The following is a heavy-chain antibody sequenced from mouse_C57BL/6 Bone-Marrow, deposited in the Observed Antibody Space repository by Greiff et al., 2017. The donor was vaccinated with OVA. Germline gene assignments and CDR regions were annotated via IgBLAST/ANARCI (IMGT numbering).Heavy chain of an antibody. J-gene: IGHJ1*03. CDR1: GYSITSGYD. CDR2: ISYSGST. CDR3: ARGTMITRYFDV. Sequence: EVQLQQSGPGMVKPSQSLSLPCTVPGYSITSGYDWHWIRHFPGNKLEWMGYISYSGSTNYNPSLKSRITITHDTSKNHFFLKLNSVTTEDTATYYCARGTMITRYFDVWGTGTTVTAAS. V-gene: IGHV3-1*01. D-gene: IGHD2-4*01.